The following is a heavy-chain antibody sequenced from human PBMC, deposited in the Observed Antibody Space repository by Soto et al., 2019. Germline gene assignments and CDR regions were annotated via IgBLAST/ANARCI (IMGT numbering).Heavy chain of an antibody. CDR3: AKSRIAALPYYYYYGMDV. J-gene: IGHJ6*02. Sequence: GGSLILSCAASGFTFSSYAMHWVRQAPGKGLEWVAVISYDGSNKYYADSVKGRFTISRDNSKNTLYLQMNSLRAVDTAVFYCAKSRIAALPYYYYYGMDVLGQGTTVTVSS. CDR1: GFTFSSYA. V-gene: IGHV3-30-3*01. D-gene: IGHD6-6*01. CDR2: ISYDGSNK.